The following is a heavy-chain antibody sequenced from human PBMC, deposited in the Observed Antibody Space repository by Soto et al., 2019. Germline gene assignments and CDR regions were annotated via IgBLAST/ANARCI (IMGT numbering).Heavy chain of an antibody. J-gene: IGHJ6*02. V-gene: IGHV3-30*18. CDR2: ISYDGSNK. D-gene: IGHD3-10*01. CDR3: AKVEWFVDYSTNYYYYYGMDV. Sequence: GGSLRLSCAASGFTFSSYGMHWVRQAPGKGLEWVAVISYDGSNKYYADSVKGRFTISRDNSKNTLYLQMNSLRAEDTAVYYCAKVEWFVDYSTNYYYYYGMDVWGQGTTVTVSS. CDR1: GFTFSSYG.